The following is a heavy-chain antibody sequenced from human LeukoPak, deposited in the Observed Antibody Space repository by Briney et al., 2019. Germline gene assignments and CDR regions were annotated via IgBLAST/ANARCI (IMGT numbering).Heavy chain of an antibody. Sequence: GGFLRLSCAASGFTFSSYNMKWVRQAPGKGLEWVSSISRSSSYIYYADSVKGRFTISRDNAKNSLYLQMNSLRAEDTAVYYCARVGRSYYYYYYYMDVWGKGTTVTVSS. CDR2: ISRSSSYI. V-gene: IGHV3-21*01. CDR3: ARVGRSYYYYYYYMDV. J-gene: IGHJ6*03. CDR1: GFTFSSYN. D-gene: IGHD1-26*01.